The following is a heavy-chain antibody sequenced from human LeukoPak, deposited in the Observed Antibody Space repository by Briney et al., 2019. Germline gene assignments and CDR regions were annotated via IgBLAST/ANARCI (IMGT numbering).Heavy chain of an antibody. V-gene: IGHV1-69*04. D-gene: IGHD5-24*01. CDR3: ARDTPLGYNFGFDY. Sequence: SVKVSCKASGGTFSSYAISWVRQAPGQGLEWMGRIIPILGIANYAQKFQSRVTITADKSTSTAYMELSSLRSEDTAVYYCARDTPLGYNFGFDYWGQGTLVTVSS. CDR1: GGTFSSYA. J-gene: IGHJ4*02. CDR2: IIPILGIA.